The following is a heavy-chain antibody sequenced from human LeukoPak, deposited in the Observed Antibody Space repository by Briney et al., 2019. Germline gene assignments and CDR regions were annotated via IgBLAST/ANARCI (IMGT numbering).Heavy chain of an antibody. CDR1: GFTFSDYY. V-gene: IGHV3-11*05. J-gene: IGHJ4*02. D-gene: IGHD6-13*01. CDR3: ARGGIAAAVPFDY. CDR2: ISSSNSYT. Sequence: PGGSLRLSCAASGFTFSDYYMSWIRQAPGQGLEWVSYISSSNSYTNYADSVKGRFTITRDNAKNSLYLQMNSLRAEDTAVYYCARGGIAAAVPFDYWGQGTLVTVSS.